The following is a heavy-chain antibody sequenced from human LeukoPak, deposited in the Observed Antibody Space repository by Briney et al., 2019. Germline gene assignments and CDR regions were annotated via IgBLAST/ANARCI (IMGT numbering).Heavy chain of an antibody. CDR2: ISAYNNNT. CDR3: ARGFPSGKQWLTN. Sequence: ASVKVSCKASGYIFTNYGLNWVRQAPGQGLEWMGWISAYNNNTKYAQKFQGRVTMTTDTSTNTAYMELRSLRSDDTAVYYCARGFPSGKQWLTNWGQGTLVTVSS. CDR1: GYIFTNYG. V-gene: IGHV1-18*01. J-gene: IGHJ4*02. D-gene: IGHD6-19*01.